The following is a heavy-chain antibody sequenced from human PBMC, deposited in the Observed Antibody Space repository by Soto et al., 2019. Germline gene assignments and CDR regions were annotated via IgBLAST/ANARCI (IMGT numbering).Heavy chain of an antibody. Sequence: GGSLRLSCAASGFTFSSYSMNWVRQAPGKGLEWVSYISSSSSTIYYADSVKGRFTISRDNAKNSLYLQMNSLRDEDTAVYYCAREYDSSGYYWATGEFDPWGQGTLVTVSS. J-gene: IGHJ5*02. V-gene: IGHV3-48*02. CDR2: ISSSSSTI. CDR1: GFTFSSYS. CDR3: AREYDSSGYYWATGEFDP. D-gene: IGHD3-22*01.